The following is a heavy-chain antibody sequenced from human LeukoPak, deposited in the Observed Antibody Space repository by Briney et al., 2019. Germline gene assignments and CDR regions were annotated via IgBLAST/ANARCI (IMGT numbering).Heavy chain of an antibody. CDR1: GFTFSSYW. D-gene: IGHD4-11*01. CDR3: ARRMTTVTAYFDY. V-gene: IGHV3-7*01. CDR2: IKQDGSKK. Sequence: PGGSLRLSCAASGFTFSSYWMSWVRQAPGKGLEWVANIKQDGSKKYYVDSVKGRFTISRDNAKNSLYLQMNSLRAEDTAVYYCARRMTTVTAYFDYWGQGTLVTVSS. J-gene: IGHJ4*02.